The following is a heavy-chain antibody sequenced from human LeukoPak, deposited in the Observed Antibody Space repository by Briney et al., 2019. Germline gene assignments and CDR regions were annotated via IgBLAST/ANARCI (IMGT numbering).Heavy chain of an antibody. CDR2: INPHSGDA. CDR3: ARGVPLGYCTYGVCYPPYYFDY. Sequence: GASVKVSCKASGYTFTDYYIHWVRQAPGQGLEFMGWINPHSGDANYAQKFQGRITMSRDTSITTAYMDLSGLNSEDTAVYYCARGVPLGYCTYGVCYPPYYFDYWGQGTLVTASS. CDR1: GYTFTDYY. J-gene: IGHJ4*02. D-gene: IGHD2-8*01. V-gene: IGHV1-2*02.